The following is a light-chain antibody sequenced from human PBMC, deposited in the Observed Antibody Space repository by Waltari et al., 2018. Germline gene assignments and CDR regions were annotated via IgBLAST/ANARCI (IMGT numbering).Light chain of an antibody. J-gene: IGLJ2*01. CDR1: SSNIGSSYD. CDR3: QSFDNSLGVAV. V-gene: IGLV1-40*01. Sequence: QSVLTQPPSVSGAPGQRVTISCTGSSSNIGSSYDVQWYQQLPGTAPKLRILANRNRPSGVPDRFSGSKSGSSASLAITGLRAGDDADYYCQSFDNSLGVAVFGGGTKLTVL. CDR2: ANR.